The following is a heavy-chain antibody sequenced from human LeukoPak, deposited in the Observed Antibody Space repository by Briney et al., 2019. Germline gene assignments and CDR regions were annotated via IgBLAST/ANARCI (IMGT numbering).Heavy chain of an antibody. V-gene: IGHV3-11*01. CDR3: ARVGRTASGRDY. J-gene: IGHJ4*02. D-gene: IGHD2-15*01. Sequence: GGSLRLSCAASGFSFSDYYMSWIRQAPGKGLEWVSYISTSGSTVYYADSVQGRFTLSRDNSKNSLFLLMNSLRAEDTAVYYCARVGRTASGRDYWGPGTLVTVSS. CDR2: ISTSGSTV. CDR1: GFSFSDYY.